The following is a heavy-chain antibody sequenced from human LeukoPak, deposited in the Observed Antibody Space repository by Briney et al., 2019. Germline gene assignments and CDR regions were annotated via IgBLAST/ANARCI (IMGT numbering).Heavy chain of an antibody. V-gene: IGHV3-7*01. CDR3: VPEYYDYGDGGY. J-gene: IGHJ4*02. CDR1: GFTLSSYW. D-gene: IGHD4-17*01. CDR2: IKQDGSEK. Sequence: GGSLRLSCAASGFTLSSYWMSWVRQAPGKGLEWVGNIKQDGSEKYYVDSVKGRFTISRDNAKNSLYLQMNILRVEDTAVYYCVPEYYDYGDGGYWGQGTLVTVSS.